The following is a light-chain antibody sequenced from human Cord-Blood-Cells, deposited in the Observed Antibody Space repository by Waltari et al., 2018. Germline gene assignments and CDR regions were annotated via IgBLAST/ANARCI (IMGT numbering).Light chain of an antibody. J-gene: IGLJ3*02. CDR2: RNK. Sequence: QSVLTQPPSASGTPGQRVTISCSGSSPNIGSNYVYWYQQLPGTAPKLLIYRNKRRPSGVPDRFSGSKSGTSASLAISGLRSEDEADYYCAAWDDSLSVNWVFGGGTKLTVL. CDR1: SPNIGSNY. CDR3: AAWDDSLSVNWV. V-gene: IGLV1-47*01.